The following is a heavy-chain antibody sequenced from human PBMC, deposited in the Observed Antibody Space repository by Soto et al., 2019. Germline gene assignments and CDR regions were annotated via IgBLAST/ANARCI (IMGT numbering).Heavy chain of an antibody. CDR3: ASIYDSSGYYYGNNLFDP. J-gene: IGHJ5*02. CDR2: IYDSGST. CDR1: GASISSGDYY. D-gene: IGHD3-22*01. Sequence: SETLSLTCSVSGASISSGDYYWSWIRQHPGKGLEWIGYIYDSGSTYYNPSLKSRVTISVDTSKNQFSLKLSSVTAADTAVYYCASIYDSSGYYYGNNLFDPSGQGTLVTVSS. V-gene: IGHV4-31*03.